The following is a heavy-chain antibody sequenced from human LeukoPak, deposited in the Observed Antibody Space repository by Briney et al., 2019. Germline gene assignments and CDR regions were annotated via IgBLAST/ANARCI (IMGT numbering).Heavy chain of an antibody. V-gene: IGHV3-23*01. CDR1: GFTFSNYG. J-gene: IGHJ4*02. D-gene: IGHD4-17*01. Sequence: PGGSLRLSCAASGFTFSNYGLSWVRQAPGKGPEWVSGTRGSGRSTYYADSVKGRFTISRDNSKNTLYLQMNSLRAEDTAVYYCAKATVTTSLRYFDYWGQGTLVTVSS. CDR3: AKATVTTSLRYFDY. CDR2: TRGSGRST.